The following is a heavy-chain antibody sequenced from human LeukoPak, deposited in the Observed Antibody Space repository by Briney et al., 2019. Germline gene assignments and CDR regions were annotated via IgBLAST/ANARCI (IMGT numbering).Heavy chain of an antibody. CDR2: INPSAGNT. CDR3: ARDYKAFDY. Sequence: ASVKVSCKASGYTFTSYYIHWVRQAPGQGLEWMGIINPSAGNTNYAQKFQGRVTMTRDTSTSTVYMELSSLRSEDTAVYYCARDYKAFDYWGQGTLVTVSS. J-gene: IGHJ4*02. CDR1: GYTFTSYY. D-gene: IGHD1-14*01. V-gene: IGHV1-46*01.